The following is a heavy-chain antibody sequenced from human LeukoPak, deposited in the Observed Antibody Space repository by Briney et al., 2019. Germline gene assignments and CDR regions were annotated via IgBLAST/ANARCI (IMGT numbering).Heavy chain of an antibody. CDR1: GGSISNYY. Sequence: SETLSLACTVSGGSISNYYWTWIRQPPGKGLEWIGFISYSGNTNYNPSLKSRVTISLDTSKNQFSLKVRSVTAADTAVYYCAREPPYYASENFIDAFDIWGQGTKVTVSS. CDR2: ISYSGNT. V-gene: IGHV4-59*12. J-gene: IGHJ3*02. D-gene: IGHD3-10*01. CDR3: AREPPYYASENFIDAFDI.